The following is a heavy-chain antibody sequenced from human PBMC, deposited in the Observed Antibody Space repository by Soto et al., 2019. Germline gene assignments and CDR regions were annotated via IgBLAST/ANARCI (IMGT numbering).Heavy chain of an antibody. J-gene: IGHJ4*02. CDR3: ARLYSSRRYYFVY. V-gene: IGHV4-31*03. Sequence: SETLSLTCTVSGGSISSGGYYWSWIRQHPGKGLEWIGYIYYSGSTYYNPSLKSRVTISVDTSKNQFSLKLSSVTAADTAVYYCARLYSSRRYYFVYWGQGTLVTVSS. CDR2: IYYSGST. CDR1: GGSISSGGYY. D-gene: IGHD6-13*01.